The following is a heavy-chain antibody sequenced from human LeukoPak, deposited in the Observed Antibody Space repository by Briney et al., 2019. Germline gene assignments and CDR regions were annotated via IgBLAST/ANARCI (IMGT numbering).Heavy chain of an antibody. CDR2: IIPILGTA. CDR1: GGTFSSYA. D-gene: IGHD3-16*01. CDR3: ARERYDYVWGSYEYDY. Sequence: SVKVSCKASGGTFSSYAISWVRQAPGQGLEWMGGIIPILGTANYAQKFQGRVTITADESTSTAYMELSSLRSEDTAVYYCARERYDYVWGSYEYDYWGQGTLVTVSS. J-gene: IGHJ4*02. V-gene: IGHV1-69*13.